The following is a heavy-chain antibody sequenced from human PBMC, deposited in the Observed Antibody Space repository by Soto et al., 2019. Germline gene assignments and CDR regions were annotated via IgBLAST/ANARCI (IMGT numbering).Heavy chain of an antibody. J-gene: IGHJ4*02. CDR3: ARDPMSSGRGLAGGFDY. CDR1: GYTFASYG. D-gene: IGHD6-19*01. V-gene: IGHV1-18*01. CDR2: ISAYNGNT. Sequence: GASVKVSCKASGYTFASYGISWVRQAPGQGLEWMGWISAYNGNTNYAQKFQGWVTMTRDTSISTAYMELSRLRSDDTAVYYCARDPMSSGRGLAGGFDYWGQGTLVTVSS.